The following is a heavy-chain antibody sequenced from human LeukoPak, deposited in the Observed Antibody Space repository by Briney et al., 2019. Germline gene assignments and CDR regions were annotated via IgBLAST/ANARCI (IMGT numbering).Heavy chain of an antibody. D-gene: IGHD6-19*01. CDR1: GFTFSSYG. V-gene: IGHV3-30*18. CDR2: ISYDGSNK. Sequence: GGSLRLSCAASGFTFSSYGMHWVRQAPGKGLEWVAVISYDGSNKYYADSVKGRFTISRDNSKNTLYLQMNSLRAEDTAVYYCAKGGWSPDYWGQGTLVTVSS. J-gene: IGHJ4*02. CDR3: AKGGWSPDY.